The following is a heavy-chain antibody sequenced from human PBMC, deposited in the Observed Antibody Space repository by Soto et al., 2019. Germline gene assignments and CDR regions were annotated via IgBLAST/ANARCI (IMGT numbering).Heavy chain of an antibody. CDR1: GLGLTNFV. D-gene: IGHD3-16*01. J-gene: IGHJ4*02. CDR2: ISGSGDTT. CDR3: AKGGLIRRFDF. V-gene: IGHV3-23*01. Sequence: EVQLLDSGGGLVQPGGSLRLPCEPSGLGLTNFVLTWVGQPPGKGLECVSGISGSGDTTNYADAVKGRFTISRDNSKNTLYLQMNSLRAEDTAVYYCAKGGLIRRFDFWGQGTLVSVSS.